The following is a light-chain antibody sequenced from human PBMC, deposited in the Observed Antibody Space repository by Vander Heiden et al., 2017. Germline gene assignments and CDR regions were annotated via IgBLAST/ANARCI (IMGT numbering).Light chain of an antibody. CDR2: YKSDLDE. V-gene: IGLV5-45*03. CDR3: LIWYNTAWV. CDR1: SGINLGSQR. J-gene: IGLJ3*02. Sequence: QAVLTQPSSLSAPAGTSASLTCTVRSGINLGSQRIYWYQQKPGSPPQFLLRYKSDLDEQQASGLPSRFSGSKDASANAGILLISGLQPEDEADYYCLIWYNTAWVFGGGTKLTVL.